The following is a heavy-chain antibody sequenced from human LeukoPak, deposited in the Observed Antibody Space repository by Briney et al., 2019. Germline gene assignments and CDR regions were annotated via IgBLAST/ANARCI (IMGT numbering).Heavy chain of an antibody. V-gene: IGHV5-51*01. J-gene: IGHJ4*02. D-gene: IGHD3/OR15-3a*01. CDR3: ARRGGEIFTWYYFSD. CDR2: IYPGDSDT. Sequence: GESLKISCKGSGYSFTSYWIGWVRQMPGKGLEWMGIIYPGDSDTRYSPSFQGQVTISADKSISTAYLQWSSLKASDTAMYYCARRGGEIFTWYYFSDWGQGTLVTVSS. CDR1: GYSFTSYW.